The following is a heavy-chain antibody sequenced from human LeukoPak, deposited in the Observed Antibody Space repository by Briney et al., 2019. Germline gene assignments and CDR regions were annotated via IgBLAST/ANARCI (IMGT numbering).Heavy chain of an antibody. CDR2: IYSGGST. V-gene: IGHV3-53*01. D-gene: IGHD6-13*01. CDR1: GFTVSSNY. Sequence: PGGSLRLSCAASGFTVSSNYMSWVRQAPGKGLEWVSVIYSGGSTYYADSVKGRFTISRDNSKNTVDLQMNTLRVDYTAVYYCAMRGNTWYDCWGQGTLVTVSS. J-gene: IGHJ4*02. CDR3: AMRGNTWYDC.